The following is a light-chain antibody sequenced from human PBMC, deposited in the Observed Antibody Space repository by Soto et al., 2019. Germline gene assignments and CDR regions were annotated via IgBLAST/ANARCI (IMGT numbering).Light chain of an antibody. CDR3: QQSYSTSWT. J-gene: IGKJ1*01. CDR2: GAS. CDR1: QSVSSSY. V-gene: IGKV3D-20*02. Sequence: EVVMTQSPATLSVSPGETATLSCGASQSVSSSYLAWYQQKPGQAPRLLIYGASSRATGIPDRFSGSGSGTDFTLTISSLQPEDFATYYCQQSYSTSWTFGQGTKVDIK.